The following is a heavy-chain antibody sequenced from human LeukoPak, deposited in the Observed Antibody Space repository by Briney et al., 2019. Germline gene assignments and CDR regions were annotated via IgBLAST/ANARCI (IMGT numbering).Heavy chain of an antibody. CDR2: ISGSGGST. J-gene: IGHJ5*02. CDR3: AKDLNVCSSTSCYNWFDP. Sequence: GGSLRLSCAASGFTFSSYAMSWVRQAPGKGLEWVSAISGSGGSTYYADSVKGRFTISRDNSKNTLYLQMNSLRAEDMAVYYCAKDLNVCSSTSCYNWFDPWGQGTLVTVSS. D-gene: IGHD2-2*01. CDR1: GFTFSSYA. V-gene: IGHV3-23*01.